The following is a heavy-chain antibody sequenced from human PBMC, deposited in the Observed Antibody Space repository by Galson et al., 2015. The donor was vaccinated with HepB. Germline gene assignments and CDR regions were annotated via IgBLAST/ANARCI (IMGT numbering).Heavy chain of an antibody. D-gene: IGHD3-10*01. CDR1: GYSFSDYW. V-gene: IGHV5-51*01. CDR3: ARHKGRSDPADF. CDR2: IYPDDSDT. J-gene: IGHJ4*02. Sequence: QSGAEVKKPGDSLKISCKASGYSFSDYWIVWMRQTPGKGLEWMGNIYPDDSDTRYSPSFQGQITISADKSIGVAYLQWISLKASDTAIYYCARHKGRSDPADFWGQGTPLTVS.